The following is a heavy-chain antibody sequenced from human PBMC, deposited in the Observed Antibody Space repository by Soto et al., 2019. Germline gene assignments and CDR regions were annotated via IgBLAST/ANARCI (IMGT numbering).Heavy chain of an antibody. J-gene: IGHJ5*02. CDR1: GGTFSSYT. Sequence: GASVKVSCKASGGTFSSYTISWVRQAPGQGLEWMGRIIPILGIANYAQKFQGRVTITADKSTSTAYMELSSLRSEDTAVYYCARGGGYDRNWFDPWGQGTLVTVSS. CDR2: IIPILGIA. CDR3: ARGGGYDRNWFDP. D-gene: IGHD5-12*01. V-gene: IGHV1-69*02.